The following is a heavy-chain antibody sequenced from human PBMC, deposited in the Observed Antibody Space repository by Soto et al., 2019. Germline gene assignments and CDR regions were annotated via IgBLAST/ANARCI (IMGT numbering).Heavy chain of an antibody. D-gene: IGHD3-3*02. V-gene: IGHV4-39*01. CDR3: ARHLSFFYFHY. CDR2: IYYSGTT. J-gene: IGHJ4*02. CDR1: GDSITSNSYF. Sequence: SETLSLTCTVSGDSITSNSYFWAWIRQPPGKGLEWIGSIYYSGTTYYNPSLKSRVTISVDRSKNQFSLKLSSVTAADTSVYYCARHLSFFYFHYWGQGALVTVS.